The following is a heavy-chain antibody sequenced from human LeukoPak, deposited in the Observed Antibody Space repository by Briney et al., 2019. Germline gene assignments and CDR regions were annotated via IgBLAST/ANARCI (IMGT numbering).Heavy chain of an antibody. V-gene: IGHV4-59*12. Sequence: SETLSLTCTVSGGSISSYYWSWIRQPPGKGLEWIGYIYYSGSTNYNPSLKSRVTISVDTSKNQFSLKLSSVTAADTAVYYCARDYCSSTSCYTVWFDPWGQGTLVTVSS. CDR2: IYYSGST. D-gene: IGHD2-2*02. CDR1: GGSISSYY. CDR3: ARDYCSSTSCYTVWFDP. J-gene: IGHJ5*02.